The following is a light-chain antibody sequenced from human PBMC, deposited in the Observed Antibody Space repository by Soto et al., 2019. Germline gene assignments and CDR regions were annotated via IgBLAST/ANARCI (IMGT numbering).Light chain of an antibody. CDR2: GAF. CDR1: QSVSSSY. V-gene: IGKV3-20*01. Sequence: EMVLTQSPGTLSLSREEWDTLSCMASQSVSSSYLAWYQQKPGQAHRLLIYGAFNRATGIPDRFHGGGSGTDFTLTISRLEPEDFAVYYCQQYGISPETFGQGTKVDIK. CDR3: QQYGISPET. J-gene: IGKJ1*01.